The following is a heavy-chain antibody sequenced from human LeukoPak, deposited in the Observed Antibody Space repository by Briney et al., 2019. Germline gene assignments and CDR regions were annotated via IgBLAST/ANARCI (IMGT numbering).Heavy chain of an antibody. J-gene: IGHJ6*04. D-gene: IGHD3-10*01. CDR1: GFTFSDYY. V-gene: IGHV3-11*06. CDR3: ARDLEGYYGSGTPQMDV. Sequence: GGSLRLSCAASGFTFSDYYMSWIRQAPGKGLEWVSSISSSSSYIYYADSVKGRFTISRDNAKNSLYLQMNSLRAEDTAVYYCARDLEGYYGSGTPQMDVWGKGTTVTVSS. CDR2: ISSSSSYI.